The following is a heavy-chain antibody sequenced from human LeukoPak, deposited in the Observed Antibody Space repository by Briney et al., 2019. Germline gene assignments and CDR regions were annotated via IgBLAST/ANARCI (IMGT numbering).Heavy chain of an antibody. CDR2: INPNSGGT. V-gene: IGHV1-2*02. D-gene: IGHD3-10*01. CDR1: GYTFTGYY. J-gene: IGHJ5*02. CDR3: ARGGSGSYFSWLDP. Sequence: VKVSCKASGYTFTGYYIHWVRQAPGQGLECMGWINPNSGGTNYAKKFQGRVTMTRDTSISTAYMELSRLRTDDTAVYYCARGGSGSYFSWLDPWGQGTLVTVSS.